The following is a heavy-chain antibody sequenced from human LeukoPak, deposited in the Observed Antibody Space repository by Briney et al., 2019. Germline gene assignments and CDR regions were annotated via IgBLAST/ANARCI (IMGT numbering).Heavy chain of an antibody. CDR3: GKVAGGYHPPIAH. J-gene: IGHJ4*02. V-gene: IGHV3-23*01. CDR2: IGGGGTNT. Sequence: GGSLRLSCAASGFTFTDFAMNWVRQAPGKGLEWVSGIGGGGTNTDYADSVKGRFTISRDNSKNTLTLQMSSLRADDTAVYFCGKVAGGYHPPIAHGGKETLVTVPS. CDR1: GFTFTDFA. D-gene: IGHD3-22*01.